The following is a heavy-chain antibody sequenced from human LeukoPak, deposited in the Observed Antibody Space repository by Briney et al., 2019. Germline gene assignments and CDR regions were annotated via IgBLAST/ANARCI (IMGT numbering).Heavy chain of an antibody. CDR3: ARGPQKNGHSSGYPGYFDY. Sequence: GGSLRLSCAASGFTFSSFSMNWVRQAPGEGLEWVSSISTSSSYIYYANSVKDRFTISRDNAKNSLYLQMNSLRAEDTAVYYCARGPQKNGHSSGYPGYFDYWGQGTLVTVSS. CDR1: GFTFSSFS. CDR2: ISTSSSYI. J-gene: IGHJ4*02. V-gene: IGHV3-21*01. D-gene: IGHD3-22*01.